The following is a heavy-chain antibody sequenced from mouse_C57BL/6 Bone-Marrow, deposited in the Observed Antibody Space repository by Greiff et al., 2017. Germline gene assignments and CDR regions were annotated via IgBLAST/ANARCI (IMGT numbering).Heavy chain of an antibody. CDR3: TRRGNYNFDY. CDR1: GFTFSDAW. D-gene: IGHD2-1*01. J-gene: IGHJ2*01. CDR2: IRNKANNHAT. Sequence: EVMLVESGGGLVQPGGSMKLSCAASGFTFSDAWMAWVRQSPEKGLEWVAEIRNKANNHATYYAESVKGRFTISRDDSKSSVYLQMNSLRAEDTGIYYCTRRGNYNFDYWGQGTTLTVSS. V-gene: IGHV6-6*01.